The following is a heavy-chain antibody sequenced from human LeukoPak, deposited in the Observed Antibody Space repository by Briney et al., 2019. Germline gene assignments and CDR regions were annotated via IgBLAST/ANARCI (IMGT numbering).Heavy chain of an antibody. Sequence: ASVKVSCKASGYTFTSYGISWVRQAPGQGLEWMGWISAYSGNTNYAQKLQGRVTMTTDTSTSTVYMELRSLRSDDTAVYYCARDMGSVVVPAANDYWGQGTLVTVSS. CDR1: GYTFTSYG. D-gene: IGHD2-2*01. V-gene: IGHV1-18*01. CDR3: ARDMGSVVVPAANDY. CDR2: ISAYSGNT. J-gene: IGHJ4*02.